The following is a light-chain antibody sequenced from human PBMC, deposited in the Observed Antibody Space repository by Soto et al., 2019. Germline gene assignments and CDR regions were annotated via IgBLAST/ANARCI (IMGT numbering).Light chain of an antibody. CDR3: QHYFTTPIT. CDR1: HSVSSY. V-gene: IGKV4-1*01. Sequence: EIVLTQSPVTLSLSPGERATLSCRASHSVSSYLAWYQQKPGQPPKRLIYWASTRESGVPDRFSGSGSGTDFTLTISSLQAEDVAVYYCQHYFTTPITFGGGTKVEIK. J-gene: IGKJ4*01. CDR2: WAS.